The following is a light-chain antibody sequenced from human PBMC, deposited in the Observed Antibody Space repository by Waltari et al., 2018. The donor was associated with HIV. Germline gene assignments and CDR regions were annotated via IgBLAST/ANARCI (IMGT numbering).Light chain of an antibody. CDR3: CAYAGSTTYVI. CDR2: EVS. Sequence: QSALTQPASVSGSPGQSITISCTGTSSDVGGYNLVSWYQQHPGKAPKLMIYEVSKRPSGVSNRFSGSKSVHTASLTISGLQAEDEADYYCCAYAGSTTYVIFGGGTKLTVL. J-gene: IGLJ2*01. V-gene: IGLV2-23*02. CDR1: SSDVGGYNL.